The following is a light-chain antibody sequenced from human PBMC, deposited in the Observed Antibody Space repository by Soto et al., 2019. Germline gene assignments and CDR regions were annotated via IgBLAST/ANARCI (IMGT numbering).Light chain of an antibody. CDR1: RSDVGGYTY. J-gene: IGLJ1*01. CDR3: SSYTSSSTLNV. V-gene: IGLV2-14*01. Sequence: QSALPHTASLSASPSLSSPFTRAGTRSDVGGYTYVSWYQQHPGKAPKLMIYDVSNRPSGVSNRFSGSKSGNTASLTISGLQAEDEADYYCSSYTSSSTLNVFGTGT. CDR2: DVS.